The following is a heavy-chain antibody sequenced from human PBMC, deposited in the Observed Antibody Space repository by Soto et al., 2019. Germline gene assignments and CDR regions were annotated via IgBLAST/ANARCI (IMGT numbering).Heavy chain of an antibody. J-gene: IGHJ4*02. V-gene: IGHV4-59*08. D-gene: IGHD6-13*01. CDR1: GGSISSYY. CDR3: ARSYGSSWDFDY. CDR2: IYYSGST. Sequence: QVQLQESGPGLVKPSETLSLTCTVSGGSISSYYWSWIRQPPGKGLEWIGYIYYSGSTNYNPSLESRVTISVDTTKNQFSLQLSSVTAADTAVYYCARSYGSSWDFDYWGQGTLVTVSS.